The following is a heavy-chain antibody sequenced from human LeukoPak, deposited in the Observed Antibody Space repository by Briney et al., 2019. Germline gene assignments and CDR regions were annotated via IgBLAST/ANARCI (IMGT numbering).Heavy chain of an antibody. Sequence: PSETLSLTCTVSGGSISSSSYYWGWIRQPPGEGLEWIGSIYYSGSTYYNPSLKSRVTISVDTSKNQFSLKLSSVTAADTAVYYCARRKRAAANFDYWGQGTLVTVSS. CDR3: ARRKRAAANFDY. V-gene: IGHV4-39*01. CDR1: GGSISSSSYY. J-gene: IGHJ4*02. CDR2: IYYSGST. D-gene: IGHD6-13*01.